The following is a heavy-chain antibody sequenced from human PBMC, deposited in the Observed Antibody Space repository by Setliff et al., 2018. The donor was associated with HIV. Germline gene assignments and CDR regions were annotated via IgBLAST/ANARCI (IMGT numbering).Heavy chain of an antibody. D-gene: IGHD6-13*01. CDR3: VRDIQAAGTGWFDP. CDR1: GYSISSGYY. CDR2: IYHSGST. Sequence: SETLSLTCAVSGYSISSGYYWGWIRQPPGKGLEWIGSIYHSGSTYYNPSLKSRVTISLDTSKNQFSLKLSSVTAADTAVYYCVRDIQAAGTGWFDPWGQGTLVTVSS. J-gene: IGHJ5*02. V-gene: IGHV4-38-2*02.